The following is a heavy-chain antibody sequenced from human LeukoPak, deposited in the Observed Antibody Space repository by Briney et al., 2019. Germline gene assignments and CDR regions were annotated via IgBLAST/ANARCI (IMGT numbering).Heavy chain of an antibody. J-gene: IGHJ3*02. V-gene: IGHV5-51*01. CDR2: IYPGDCDT. CDR1: GYVSTSYW. Sequence: GESLKISCKASGYVSTSYWIGWWRQMPGESLVWMGIIYPGDCDTRYSPSFQGHVTISSGNYINTAYLQWSSLKASDTAMYYCARPNDDSSGYYYDHGGFDIWGQGTMVTVSS. D-gene: IGHD3-22*01. CDR3: ARPNDDSSGYYYDHGGFDI.